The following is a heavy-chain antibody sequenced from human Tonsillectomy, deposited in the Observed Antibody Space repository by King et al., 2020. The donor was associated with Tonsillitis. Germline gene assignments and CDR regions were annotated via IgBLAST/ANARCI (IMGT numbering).Heavy chain of an antibody. CDR3: SITMVPRVLTGAFDI. CDR1: GFTFSTYA. D-gene: IGHD3-10*01. J-gene: IGHJ3*02. V-gene: IGHV3-64D*06. CDR2: IFSNGGSS. Sequence: VQLVESGGGLVQPGGSLRLSCSASGFTFSTYAMHWVRQAPGKGLEYVSAIFSNGGSSYYADSVKGRFTISRDNSKNTLYLQMSSLRAEDTAVYYCSITMVPRVLTGAFDIWGQGTMVTVSS.